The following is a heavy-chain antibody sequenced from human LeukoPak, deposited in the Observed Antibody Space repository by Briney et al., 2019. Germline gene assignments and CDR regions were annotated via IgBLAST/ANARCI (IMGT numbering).Heavy chain of an antibody. CDR2: IYHSGST. V-gene: IGHV4-38-2*01. Sequence: PSETLSLTCAVSGYSISSGYYWGWTRQPPGKGLEWIGSIYHSGSTYYNPSLKSRVTISVDTSKNQFSLKLSSVTPADTAVYYCARHGVAGTPYYFDYWGQGTLVTVSS. D-gene: IGHD6-19*01. CDR1: GYSISSGYY. J-gene: IGHJ4*02. CDR3: ARHGVAGTPYYFDY.